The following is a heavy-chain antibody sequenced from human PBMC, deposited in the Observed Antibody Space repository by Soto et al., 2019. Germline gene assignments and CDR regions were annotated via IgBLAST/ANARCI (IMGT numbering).Heavy chain of an antibody. CDR1: GYTFSSYG. Sequence: VQLVQSGKVVQKPGSSGKVSCKTSGYTFSSYGIIWVRQAPGQGLEWMGWISGYNGNADYAQRFRGRVNMTTDTSTTTVFMELRDLRSDDTALYFCAREGWLGELLYWGQGSLVTVS. CDR3: AREGWLGELLY. D-gene: IGHD3-10*01. J-gene: IGHJ4*02. CDR2: ISGYNGNA. V-gene: IGHV1-18*01.